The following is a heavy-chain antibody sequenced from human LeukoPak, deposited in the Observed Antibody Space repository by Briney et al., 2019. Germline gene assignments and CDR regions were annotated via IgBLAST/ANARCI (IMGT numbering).Heavy chain of an antibody. D-gene: IGHD3-22*01. Sequence: PWGSLRLSCAASEFTFSDYYMSWIRQTPEKGLEWVSYISGNSYYTNYADSVKGRFTISRDNAKNSLYLHMNSLRAEDTAVYYCAKGSYYDSSGYCHFDYWGQGTLVTVSS. CDR1: EFTFSDYY. CDR2: ISGNSYYT. J-gene: IGHJ4*02. CDR3: AKGSYYDSSGYCHFDY. V-gene: IGHV3-11*05.